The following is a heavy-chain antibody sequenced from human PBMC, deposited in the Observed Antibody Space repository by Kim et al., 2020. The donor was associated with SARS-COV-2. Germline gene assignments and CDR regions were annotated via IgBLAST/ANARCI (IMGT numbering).Heavy chain of an antibody. V-gene: IGHV3-23*01. J-gene: IGHJ4*02. D-gene: IGHD3-22*01. CDR3: AKDLGGYYDSSGYYPFDY. Sequence: KGRFTISRDNSKNTLYLQMNSLRAEDTAVYYCAKDLGGYYDSSGYYPFDYWGQGTLVTVSS.